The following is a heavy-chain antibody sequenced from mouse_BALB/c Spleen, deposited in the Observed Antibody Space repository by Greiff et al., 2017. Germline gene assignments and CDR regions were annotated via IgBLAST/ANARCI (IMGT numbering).Heavy chain of an antibody. J-gene: IGHJ4*01. CDR2: IDPENGDT. CDR1: GFNIKDYY. CDR3: AREDGNYGGAMDY. D-gene: IGHD2-1*01. Sequence: LVESGAELVRSGASVKLSCTASGFNIKDYYMHWVKQRPEQGLEWIGWIDPENGDTEYAPKFQGKATMTADTSSNTAYLQLSSLTSEDTAVYYCAREDGNYGGAMDYWGQGTSVTVSS. V-gene: IGHV14-4*02.